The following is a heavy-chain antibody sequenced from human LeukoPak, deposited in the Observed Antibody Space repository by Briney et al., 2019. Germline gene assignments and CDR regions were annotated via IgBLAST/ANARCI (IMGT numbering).Heavy chain of an antibody. CDR2: ISAYNGNT. Sequence: GASVKVSCEASGYTFTSYGISWVRQAPGQGLEWMGWISAYNGNTNYAQKLQGRVTMTTDTSTSTAYMELRSLRSDDTAVYYCARGAVGYSYGPKGYWGQGTLVTVSS. CDR3: ARGAVGYSYGPKGY. D-gene: IGHD5-18*01. V-gene: IGHV1-18*01. J-gene: IGHJ4*02. CDR1: GYTFTSYG.